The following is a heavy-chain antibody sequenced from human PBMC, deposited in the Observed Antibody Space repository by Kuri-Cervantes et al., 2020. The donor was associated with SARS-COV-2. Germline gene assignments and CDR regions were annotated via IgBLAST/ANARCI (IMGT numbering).Heavy chain of an antibody. V-gene: IGHV4-4*07. Sequence: ESLKISCTVSGGSISSYYWSWIRQPAGKGLEWIGRIYISGSTSYNPSLKSRVTMSVDTSKNQFSLKLSSVTAADTAVYYWARDLGIQLWVSPLDPWGQGTLGT. CDR2: IYISGST. CDR1: GGSISSYY. J-gene: IGHJ5*02. D-gene: IGHD5-18*01. CDR3: ARDLGIQLWVSPLDP.